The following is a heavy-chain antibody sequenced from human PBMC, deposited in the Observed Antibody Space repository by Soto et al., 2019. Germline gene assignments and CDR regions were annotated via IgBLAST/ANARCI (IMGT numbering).Heavy chain of an antibody. V-gene: IGHV4-34*01. J-gene: IGHJ5*02. D-gene: IGHD4-17*01. CDR1: GGSFSVYY. Sequence: RSLTCAVYGGSFSVYYWSWIRQPPGKGLEWIGEINHSGSNNYNPSLKSRVTISVDTSKNQFSLELSSVTAADTAVYYCATRLRWYNWSDPWGKGTLVTVSS. CDR2: INHSGSN. CDR3: ATRLRWYNWSDP.